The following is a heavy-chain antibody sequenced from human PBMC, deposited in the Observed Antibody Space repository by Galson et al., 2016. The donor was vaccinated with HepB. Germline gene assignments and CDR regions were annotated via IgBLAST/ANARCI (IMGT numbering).Heavy chain of an antibody. CDR3: AKDRPPPTVTTPPFDS. D-gene: IGHD4-17*01. CDR2: LIGSSTST. J-gene: IGHJ4*02. CDR1: GFPFSNYG. Sequence: SLRLSCAVSGFPFSNYGMSWVRQAPGKGLEWVSTLIGSSTSTYYADSVKGRFTISRDNSKNTLYLQMNRLRAEDTAVYYCAKDRPPPTVTTPPFDSWGQGTLGTVSS. V-gene: IGHV3-23*01.